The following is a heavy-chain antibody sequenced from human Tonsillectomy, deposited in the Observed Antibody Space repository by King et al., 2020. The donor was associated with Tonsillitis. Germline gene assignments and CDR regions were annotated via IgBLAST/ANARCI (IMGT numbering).Heavy chain of an antibody. CDR1: GFTFSYYW. CDR3: ARAKTVTTYYYGMDV. D-gene: IGHD4-17*01. Sequence: VQLVESGGGLVQPGGSLRLSCAASGFTFSYYWMSWVRQAPGKGLEWVANIKQDGSEKYYVDAVKGRFTVSRDNAKNSLYLQMNSQRAEDTAVYYCARAKTVTTYYYGMDVWGQGTTVTVSS. CDR2: IKQDGSEK. J-gene: IGHJ6*02. V-gene: IGHV3-7*01.